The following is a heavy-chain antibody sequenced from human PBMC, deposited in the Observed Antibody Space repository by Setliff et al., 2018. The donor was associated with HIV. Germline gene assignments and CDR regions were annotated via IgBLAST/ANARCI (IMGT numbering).Heavy chain of an antibody. CDR1: GDSISSSYY. D-gene: IGHD3-22*01. CDR2: IYTSGST. V-gene: IGHV4-4*08. Sequence: PSETLSLTCTVSGDSISSSYYWTWIRQPPGKGLEWIGYIYTSGSTNYNPSLKNRVTISVDTSKNQFSLRLSSVTAADTAVYYCARGNNGYYYDSSGYYHWGQGTLVTVSS. J-gene: IGHJ5*02. CDR3: ARGNNGYYYDSSGYYH.